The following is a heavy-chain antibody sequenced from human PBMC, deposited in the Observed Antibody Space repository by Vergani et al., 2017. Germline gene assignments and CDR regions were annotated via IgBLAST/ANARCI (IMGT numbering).Heavy chain of an antibody. CDR1: GGSISGTNW. V-gene: IGHV4-4*01. J-gene: IGHJ3*02. CDR2: IYHSGST. CDR3: ARAKLGNIVVVPAATDAFDI. Sequence: QVQLQESGPGLVKPPGTLSLTCAVSGGSISGTNWWSWVRQSPGKGLEWIGEIYHSGSTNYNPSLKSRVTISVDKSKNQFSLKLSSVTAADTAVYFCARAKLGNIVVVPAATDAFDIWGQGTIVTVSS. D-gene: IGHD2-2*01.